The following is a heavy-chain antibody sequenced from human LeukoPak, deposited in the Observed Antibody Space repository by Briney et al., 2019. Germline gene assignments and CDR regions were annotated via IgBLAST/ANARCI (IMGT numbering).Heavy chain of an antibody. CDR3: AKEPRLHVVVPAGNPPTIDY. CDR1: GLTFSNYA. CDR2: ISGSGGST. Sequence: GGSLRLSCAASGLTFSNYAMTWVRQAPGKGLEWVSAISGSGGSTYYADSVKGRFTISRDNSKNTLYLQMNSLRAEDTAVYYCAKEPRLHVVVPAGNPPTIDYWGQGTLVTVSS. D-gene: IGHD2-2*01. V-gene: IGHV3-23*01. J-gene: IGHJ4*02.